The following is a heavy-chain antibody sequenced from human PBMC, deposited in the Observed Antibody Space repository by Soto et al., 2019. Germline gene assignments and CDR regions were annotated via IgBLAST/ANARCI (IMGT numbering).Heavy chain of an antibody. CDR3: ARELWFGDLDY. D-gene: IGHD3-10*01. J-gene: IGHJ4*02. V-gene: IGHV3-7*05. Sequence: EVQLVESGGGLVQPGGSLRLSCAASGFTFSSYWMSWVRQAPGKGLEWVANIKQDGSEKYYVDSVKGRFTISRDNAKNSLDLQMNSLRAEDTAVYYCARELWFGDLDYWGQGTLVTVSS. CDR1: GFTFSSYW. CDR2: IKQDGSEK.